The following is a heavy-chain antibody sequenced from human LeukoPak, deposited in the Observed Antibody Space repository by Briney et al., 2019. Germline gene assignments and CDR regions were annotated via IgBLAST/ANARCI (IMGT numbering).Heavy chain of an antibody. J-gene: IGHJ4*02. CDR3: AKGRAQYQLLSFDY. Sequence: GGTLRLSCAASGFTFSSYGMSWVRQAPGKGLEWVSAISGSGGSTYYADSVKGRFTISRDNSKNTLYVQMNSLRPEDTAVYYCAKGRAQYQLLSFDYWGQGTLVIVSS. CDR1: GFTFSSYG. D-gene: IGHD2-2*01. V-gene: IGHV3-23*01. CDR2: ISGSGGST.